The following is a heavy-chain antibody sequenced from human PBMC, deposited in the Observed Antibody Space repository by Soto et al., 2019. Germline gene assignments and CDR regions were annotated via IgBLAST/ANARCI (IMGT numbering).Heavy chain of an antibody. CDR2: IDYSRST. J-gene: IGHJ4*02. D-gene: IGHD5-18*01. Sequence: SETLSLTCTVSGDSVSDGSYYWTWIRQPPGKGLDCIGYIDYSRSTNHNPSLKSRVTMSVDTANNHFSLKLNSVTGADTAVYYCARDIRGYSRALDYWGQGTLVTVSS. V-gene: IGHV4-61*03. CDR3: ARDIRGYSRALDY. CDR1: GDSVSDGSYY.